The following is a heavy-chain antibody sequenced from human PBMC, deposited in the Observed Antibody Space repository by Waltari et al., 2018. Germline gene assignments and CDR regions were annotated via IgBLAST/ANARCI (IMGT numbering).Heavy chain of an antibody. J-gene: IGHJ5*02. D-gene: IGHD3-10*01. V-gene: IGHV4-59*08. CDR1: GGSISSYY. CDR3: ATGSDWLDP. Sequence: QVQLQESGPGLVKPSETLSLTCTVSGGSISSYYCNWIRQPPGKGLEWIGYIYYSGNTNYNPSLKSRVTISVDTSKNQFSLKLTSMTAADTAVYYCATGSDWLDPWGQGTQVTVSS. CDR2: IYYSGNT.